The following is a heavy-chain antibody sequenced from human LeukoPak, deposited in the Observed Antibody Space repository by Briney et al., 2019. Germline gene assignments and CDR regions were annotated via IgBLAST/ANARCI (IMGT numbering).Heavy chain of an antibody. CDR2: ISSRSTSI. D-gene: IGHD3-22*01. CDR3: ANDLGRITMIVVVISAFDY. Sequence: PGGSLRLLCAAWGYPFSRYSKNWVRQAPGKGLEGVSSISSRSTSIYYADSVKGRFTIYRDNAKNSLYLQMNSLRAEDTAVYYCANDLGRITMIVVVISAFDYWGQGTLVGVSS. J-gene: IGHJ4*02. CDR1: GYPFSRYS. V-gene: IGHV3-21*04.